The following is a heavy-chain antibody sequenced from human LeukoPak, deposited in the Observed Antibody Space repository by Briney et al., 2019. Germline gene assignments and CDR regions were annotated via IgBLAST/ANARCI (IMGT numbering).Heavy chain of an antibody. CDR1: GGSFSGYY. CDR3: ARKGYDFWSGYLSFDP. CDR2: INHSGST. J-gene: IGHJ5*02. V-gene: IGHV4-34*01. Sequence: KPSETLSLTCAVYGGSFSGYYWSWIRQPPGKGLEWIGEINHSGSTNYNPSLKSRVTISVDTSKNQFSLKLSSVTAADTAVYYCARKGYDFWSGYLSFDPWGQGTLVTVSS. D-gene: IGHD3-3*01.